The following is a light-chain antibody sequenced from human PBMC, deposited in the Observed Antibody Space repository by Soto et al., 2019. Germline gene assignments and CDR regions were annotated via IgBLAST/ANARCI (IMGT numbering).Light chain of an antibody. J-gene: IGKJ4*01. Sequence: EIVMTQSPATLSVSPGETATLSCRASQSVAGNLAWYQQKPGQPPRLLIYGVSTRATGVPARFSGSGSETDFSLTISSLEPEDFAVYYCQQRNDWPLTFGGGTKVEIK. CDR2: GVS. V-gene: IGKV3-15*01. CDR3: QQRNDWPLT. CDR1: QSVAGN.